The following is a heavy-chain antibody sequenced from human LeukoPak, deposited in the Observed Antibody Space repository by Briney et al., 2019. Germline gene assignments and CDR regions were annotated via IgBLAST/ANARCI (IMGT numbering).Heavy chain of an antibody. CDR1: GFTISSYE. Sequence: GGSLRLSCAASGFTISSYEMNWVRQAPGKALEWVSYISSSGSTIYYADSVKGRFTISRDNAKNSLYLQMNSLRAEDTAVYYCARPGSSGWYVNFDYWGQGTLVTVSS. V-gene: IGHV3-48*03. D-gene: IGHD6-19*01. CDR2: ISSSGSTI. CDR3: ARPGSSGWYVNFDY. J-gene: IGHJ4*02.